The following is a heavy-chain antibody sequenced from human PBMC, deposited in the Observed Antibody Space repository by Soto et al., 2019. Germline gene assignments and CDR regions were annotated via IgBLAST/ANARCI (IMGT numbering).Heavy chain of an antibody. V-gene: IGHV4-39*01. Sequence: QLQLQESGPGLVKPSETLSLTCTVSGGSISSSSYYWGWIRQPPGKGLEWIGSIYYSGSTYYNPALKCRDTISVDTSKNQFSLKLSSVTAADTAVYYCARGNRFLEWLYDYWGQGTLVTVSS. CDR1: GGSISSSSYY. CDR3: ARGNRFLEWLYDY. D-gene: IGHD3-3*01. J-gene: IGHJ4*02. CDR2: IYYSGST.